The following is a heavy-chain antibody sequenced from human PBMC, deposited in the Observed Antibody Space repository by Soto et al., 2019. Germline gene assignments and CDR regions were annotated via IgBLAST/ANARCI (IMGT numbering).Heavy chain of an antibody. CDR3: AKDQGSSWYEIDY. J-gene: IGHJ4*02. CDR2: IDVGSANA. D-gene: IGHD6-13*01. CDR1: GFTFSSSA. V-gene: IGHV1-58*01. Sequence: GASVKVSCKTSGFTFSSSAVHWVRQARGHRLQWIGWIDVGSANANYAHMLQERVTISKNTLYLQMNSLRAEDTAVYYCAKDQGSSWYEIDYWGQGTLVTVSS.